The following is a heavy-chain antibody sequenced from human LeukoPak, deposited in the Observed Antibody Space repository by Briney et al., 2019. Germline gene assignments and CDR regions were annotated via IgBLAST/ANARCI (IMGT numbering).Heavy chain of an antibody. Sequence: GGSLRLSCAASGFTFSSYSMNWVRQAPGKGLEWVSSITTSSSSTYYADSVKGRFTISRDNAKNSLYLQMNSLRAEDTAVYYCARERWWRGDYWGQGTLVTVSS. CDR1: GFTFSSYS. CDR2: ITTSSSST. D-gene: IGHD4-23*01. J-gene: IGHJ4*02. V-gene: IGHV3-21*01. CDR3: ARERWWRGDY.